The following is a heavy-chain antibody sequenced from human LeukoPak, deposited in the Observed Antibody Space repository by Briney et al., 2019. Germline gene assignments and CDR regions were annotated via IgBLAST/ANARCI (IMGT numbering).Heavy chain of an antibody. J-gene: IGHJ4*02. Sequence: SETLSLTCTVSGGSISSYYWSWIRQPAGKGLEWIGYIYHSGSTYYNPSLKSRVTISVDRSKNQFSLKLSSVTAADTAVYYCARSRLGSACFDYWGQGTLVTVSS. CDR3: ARSRLGSACFDY. V-gene: IGHV4-59*12. D-gene: IGHD3-16*01. CDR2: IYHSGST. CDR1: GGSISSYY.